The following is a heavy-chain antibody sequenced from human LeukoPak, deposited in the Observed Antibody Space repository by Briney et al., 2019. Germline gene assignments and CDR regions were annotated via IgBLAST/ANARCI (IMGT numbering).Heavy chain of an antibody. CDR1: GGSISSYY. CDR2: IYYSGST. J-gene: IGHJ1*01. CDR3: ARDRRGSTMIAEWWYFQH. Sequence: PSETLSLTCTVSGGSISSYYWSWIRQPPGKGLEWIGYIYYSGSTNYNPSLKSRVTISVDTSKNQFSLKLSSVTAADTAVYYCARDRRGSTMIAEWWYFQHWGQGTLVTVSS. D-gene: IGHD3-22*01. V-gene: IGHV4-59*12.